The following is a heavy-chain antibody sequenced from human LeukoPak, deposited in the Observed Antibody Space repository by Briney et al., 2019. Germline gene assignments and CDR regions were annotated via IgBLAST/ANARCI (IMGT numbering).Heavy chain of an antibody. CDR3: ARGRYYYYYYMDV. J-gene: IGHJ6*03. CDR2: INHSGST. CDR1: GFTISTYA. V-gene: IGHV4-34*01. Sequence: GSLSLSCAASGFTISTYAMSGCRQAPGRGLQWIVEINHSGSTNYNPSLKSRVTISVDTSKNLFSLKLSSVTAADTAVYYCARGRYYYYYYMDVWGKGTTVTVSS.